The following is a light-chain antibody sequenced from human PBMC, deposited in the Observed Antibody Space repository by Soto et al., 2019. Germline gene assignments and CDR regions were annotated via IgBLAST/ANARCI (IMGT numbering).Light chain of an antibody. V-gene: IGKV1-5*01. CDR3: QQADTFPIT. CDR1: QSISSW. J-gene: IGKJ5*01. CDR2: DAS. Sequence: DIQMTQSPSTLSASVGDRVTITCRASQSISSWLAWYQQKPGKAPKFLIYDASNLESGVPSRFSGSGFGTDFTLTISSLQPEDSAIYYCQQADTFPITFGQGTRLEIK.